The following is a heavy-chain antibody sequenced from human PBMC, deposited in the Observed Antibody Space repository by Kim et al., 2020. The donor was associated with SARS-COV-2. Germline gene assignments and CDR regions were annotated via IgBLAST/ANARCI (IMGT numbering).Heavy chain of an antibody. J-gene: IGHJ3*02. D-gene: IGHD6-19*01. Sequence: GGSLRLSCAASGFTLSGSTVHWVRQASGKGLEWVGRIRSKANSYATAYAASVKNRFTISRDDSKNTAYLQMNSLKTEDTAVYYCTRVNPIAGGWYDAFDIWGQETIVTVSS. V-gene: IGHV3-73*01. CDR3: TRVNPIAGGWYDAFDI. CDR1: GFTLSGST. CDR2: IRSKANSYAT.